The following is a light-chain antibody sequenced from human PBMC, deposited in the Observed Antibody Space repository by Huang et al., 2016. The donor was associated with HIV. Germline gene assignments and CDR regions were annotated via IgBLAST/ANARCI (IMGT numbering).Light chain of an antibody. CDR3: QQVNTYPFT. CDR1: QDITNY. V-gene: IGKV1-9*01. J-gene: IGKJ4*01. CDR2: ATS. Sequence: IQLTQSPSSLSVFVGDRVTITCRASQDITNYLVWYQNYPGEAPKLLIYATSTLQNGVPARFSGSGAGTDFTLTIASLQPEDSATYYCQQVNTYPFTFGGGSKVEVK.